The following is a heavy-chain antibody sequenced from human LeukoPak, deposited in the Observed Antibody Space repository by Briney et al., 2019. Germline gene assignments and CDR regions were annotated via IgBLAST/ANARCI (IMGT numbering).Heavy chain of an antibody. V-gene: IGHV3-23*01. CDR2: ISGGGSST. CDR3: AKDRAYTGSPRAFDI. J-gene: IGHJ3*02. Sequence: GRSLRLSCAASGFSFSTYAMSWVRQAPGKGLDWVSGISGGGSSTYYADSVKGRFTISRDNSKNTLYLQMSSLRAEDTAVYYCAKDRAYTGSPRAFDIWGQGTMVTVSS. D-gene: IGHD1-26*01. CDR1: GFSFSTYA.